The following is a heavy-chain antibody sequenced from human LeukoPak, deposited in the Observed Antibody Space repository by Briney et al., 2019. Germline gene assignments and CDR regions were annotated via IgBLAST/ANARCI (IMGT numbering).Heavy chain of an antibody. Sequence: GGSLRLSCAASGFTFNSYPMNWVRQAPGKGLEWVSAITDSGTSTYYADSVKGRFTISRDNSKNTVYLQMNSLRAEDTALYYCAKVRITIYGVVDAFDIWGQGTMVT. CDR3: AKVRITIYGVVDAFDI. CDR1: GFTFNSYP. V-gene: IGHV3-23*01. J-gene: IGHJ3*02. D-gene: IGHD3-3*01. CDR2: ITDSGTST.